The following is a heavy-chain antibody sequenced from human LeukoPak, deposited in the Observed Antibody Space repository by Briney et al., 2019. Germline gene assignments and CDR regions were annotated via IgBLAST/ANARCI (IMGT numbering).Heavy chain of an antibody. CDR1: GGTFSIYA. CDR3: ARELSAFDI. V-gene: IGHV1-69*04. Sequence: SVTLCCTSSGGTFSIYAISWVRQAPGQGLEWMGRIIPSLGIANYAQKFQGTVTITADKSTSTAYMELSSLRSEDTAVYYCARELSAFDIWGQGTMVTVSS. D-gene: IGHD3-10*01. J-gene: IGHJ3*02. CDR2: IIPSLGIA.